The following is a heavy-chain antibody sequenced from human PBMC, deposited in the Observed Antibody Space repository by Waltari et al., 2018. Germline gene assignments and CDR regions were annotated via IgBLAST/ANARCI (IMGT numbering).Heavy chain of an antibody. CDR3: ARDSGTGTAIYGMDV. D-gene: IGHD1-1*01. CDR2: IIPIFDTA. J-gene: IGHJ6*02. V-gene: IGHV1-69*01. CDR1: GGTFSSYA. Sequence: QVQLVQSGTKVKKPGSSVKVSCKASGGTFSSYAITWVRQAPGPGLEWMGGIIPIFDTANYAQNFQGRVTITADESTSTAYMELSGLRSEDTAVYYCARDSGTGTAIYGMDVWGQGTTVIVSS.